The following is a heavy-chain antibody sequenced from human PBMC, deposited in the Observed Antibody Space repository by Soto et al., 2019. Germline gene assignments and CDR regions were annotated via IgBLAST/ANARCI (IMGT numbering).Heavy chain of an antibody. CDR3: ARGLKVRGVDY. CDR2: INHSGST. D-gene: IGHD3-10*01. J-gene: IGHJ4*02. V-gene: IGHV4-34*01. Sequence: QVQLQQWGAGLLKPSETLSLTCAVYGGSFSGYYWSWIRQPPGKGLEWIGEINHSGSTNYNPSLKSRVTISVDTSKNQFSLKLSSVTAADTAVYYCARGLKVRGVDYWGQGTLVTVSS. CDR1: GGSFSGYY.